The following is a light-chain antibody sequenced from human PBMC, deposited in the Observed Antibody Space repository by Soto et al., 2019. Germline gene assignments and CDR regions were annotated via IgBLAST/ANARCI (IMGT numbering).Light chain of an antibody. CDR2: AAS. Sequence: EIVLTQSPVTLSLFPGERATLSCRASQTVTSDYLAWYQQRPGQAPRLLIIAASRRAAGIPDKFSGSGSGTDFTLTISRLEPEDFAVYYCQQYGSSPTWTFGQGTKVDIK. V-gene: IGKV3-20*01. J-gene: IGKJ1*01. CDR3: QQYGSSPTWT. CDR1: QTVTSDY.